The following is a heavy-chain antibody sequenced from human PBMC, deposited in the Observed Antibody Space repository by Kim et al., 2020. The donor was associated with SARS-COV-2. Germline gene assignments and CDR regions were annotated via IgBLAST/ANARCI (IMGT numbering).Heavy chain of an antibody. D-gene: IGHD3-10*01. J-gene: IGHJ6*02. CDR2: INHSGST. CDR1: GGSFSGYY. Sequence: SETLSLTCAVYGGSFSGYYWSWIRQPPGKGLEWIGEINHSGSTNYNPSLKSRVTLSVDTSKNQFSLKLSPVTAADTAVYYCAGGGPYYGSGSYYNNRYYYYGMDGWGQGTTVTVSS. CDR3: AGGGPYYGSGSYYNNRYYYYGMDG. V-gene: IGHV4-34*01.